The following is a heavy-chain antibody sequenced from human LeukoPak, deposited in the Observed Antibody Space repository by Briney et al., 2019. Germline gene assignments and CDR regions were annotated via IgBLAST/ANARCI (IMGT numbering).Heavy chain of an antibody. CDR3: ARSIGGGNWFDP. D-gene: IGHD3-22*01. V-gene: IGHV4-34*01. CDR1: GGSFSGYY. Sequence: SETLSLTCAVYGGSFSGYYWSWIRQPPGKGLEWIGEINHSGSINYNPSLKSRVTISVDTSKNQFSLKLSSVTAADTAVYYCARSIGGGNWFDPWGEGTLATVSS. CDR2: INHSGSI. J-gene: IGHJ5*02.